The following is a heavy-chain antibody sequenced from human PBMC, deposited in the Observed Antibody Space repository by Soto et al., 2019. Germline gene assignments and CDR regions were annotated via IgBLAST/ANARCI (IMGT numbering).Heavy chain of an antibody. CDR3: ARDRGRFWSGYYRDDY. J-gene: IGHJ4*02. CDR1: GYTFTSYG. D-gene: IGHD3-3*01. CDR2: ISAYNGNT. V-gene: IGHV1-18*01. Sequence: ASVKVSCKASGYTFTSYGISWVRQAPGQGLEWMGWISAYNGNTNYAQKLQGRVTMTTDTSTSTAYMELRSLRSDDTAVYYCARDRGRFWSGYYRDDYWGQGTLVTVSS.